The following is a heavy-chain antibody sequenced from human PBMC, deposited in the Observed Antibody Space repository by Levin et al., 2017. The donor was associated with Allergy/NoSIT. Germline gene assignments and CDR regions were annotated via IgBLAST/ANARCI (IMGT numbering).Heavy chain of an antibody. D-gene: IGHD3-10*01. Sequence: GESLKISCAASGFSFSNYVMNWVRQAPGEGLDWVSAIDASGGTTEYADSVKGRFTISRDNSKNTLYLQMNSLRVEDTAVYYCAKDRDGVPNDYWGQGTLVTVSS. V-gene: IGHV3-23*01. J-gene: IGHJ4*02. CDR1: GFSFSNYV. CDR3: AKDRDGVPNDY. CDR2: IDASGGTT.